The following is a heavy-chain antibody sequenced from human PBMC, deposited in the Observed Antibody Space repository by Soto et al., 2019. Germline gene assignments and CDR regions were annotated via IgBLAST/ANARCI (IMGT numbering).Heavy chain of an antibody. D-gene: IGHD3-3*01. CDR2: INSDSDNI. V-gene: IGHV3-48*02. Sequence: LRLSCAASGWTFGTYSMNWVRQAPGKGLEWIAYINSDSDNIMYADSVKGRFTISRDNAKNSLFLQMNSLTDEDTAVYYCARLYYDYVWGQGTTVTVSS. CDR3: ARLYYDYV. J-gene: IGHJ6*02. CDR1: GWTFGTYS.